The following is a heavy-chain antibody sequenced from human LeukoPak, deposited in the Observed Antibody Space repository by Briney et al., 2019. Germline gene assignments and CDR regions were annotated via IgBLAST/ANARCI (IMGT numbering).Heavy chain of an antibody. CDR3: ARGRIDYSSGWYPGY. V-gene: IGHV1-8*01. CDR2: MNPNSGNT. CDR1: GYTFTSYD. D-gene: IGHD6-19*01. J-gene: IGHJ4*02. Sequence: ASVKVSCKASGYTFTSYDTNWVRQATGQGLEWMGWMNPNSGNTGYAQKFQGRVTMTRNTSISTAYMELSSLRSEDTAVYYCARGRIDYSSGWYPGYWGQGTLVTVSS.